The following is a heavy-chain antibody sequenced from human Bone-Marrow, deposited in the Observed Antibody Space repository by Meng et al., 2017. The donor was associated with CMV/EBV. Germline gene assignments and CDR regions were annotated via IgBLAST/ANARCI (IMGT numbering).Heavy chain of an antibody. J-gene: IGHJ5*02. CDR1: GFTFSSYG. CDR2: IRYDGSNK. Sequence: GESLKISCAASGFTFSSYGMHWVRQAPGKGLEWVAFIRYDGSNKYYADSVKGRFTISRDNSKNTLYLQMNSLRAEDTAVYYCAKEPLYYYGSGSRGWFDPCGQGTLVTASS. V-gene: IGHV3-30*02. D-gene: IGHD3-10*01. CDR3: AKEPLYYYGSGSRGWFDP.